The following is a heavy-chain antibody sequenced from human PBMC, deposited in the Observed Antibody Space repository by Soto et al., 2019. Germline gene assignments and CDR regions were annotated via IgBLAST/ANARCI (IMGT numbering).Heavy chain of an antibody. D-gene: IGHD6-6*01. V-gene: IGHV3-23*01. Sequence: GGSLRLSCAASGFAFSNYAMGWVRQAPGKGLEWVSSISTSIGATYYADSVKGRFTISRDDSKDTLYLQMNSQRAEDSAVYYCAKDRTVAARNFDYWGQGTQVTVSS. CDR1: GFAFSNYA. J-gene: IGHJ4*02. CDR3: AKDRTVAARNFDY. CDR2: ISTSIGAT.